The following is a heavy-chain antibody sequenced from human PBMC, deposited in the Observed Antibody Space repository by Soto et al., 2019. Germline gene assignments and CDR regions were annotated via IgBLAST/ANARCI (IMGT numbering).Heavy chain of an antibody. D-gene: IGHD4-4*01. CDR2: ISSSSSYL. V-gene: IGHV3-21*01. CDR1: GFTFSSYS. CDR3: TRGVGYSNSREWYYYYGMAV. Sequence: EVQLVESGGGLVKPGGSLRLSCAASGFTFSSYSMNWVRQAPGKGLEWVSYISSSSSYLYYADSVKGRFTSSIDNANNSLYPRINSRISGDKAVYYCTRGVGYSNSREWYYYYGMAVWGQGTTVTVS. J-gene: IGHJ6*02.